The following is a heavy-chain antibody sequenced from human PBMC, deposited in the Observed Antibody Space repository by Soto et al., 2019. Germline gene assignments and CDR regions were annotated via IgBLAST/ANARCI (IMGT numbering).Heavy chain of an antibody. CDR3: ARDKQLWIEGFDS. CDR1: GYTFTNYS. V-gene: IGHV1-46*01. J-gene: IGHJ4*02. Sequence: ASVKVSCKASGYTFTNYSMHWLRQAPGQGLEWMGIINPGGGSTNYAQKFQGRVTMTRDTSTSTVYMELSSLISEDTAVYYCARDKQLWIEGFDSWGQGTLVTVSS. CDR2: INPGGGST. D-gene: IGHD5-18*01.